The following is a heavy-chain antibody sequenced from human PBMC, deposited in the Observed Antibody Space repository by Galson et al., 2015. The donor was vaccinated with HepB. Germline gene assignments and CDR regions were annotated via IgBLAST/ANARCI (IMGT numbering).Heavy chain of an antibody. CDR2: INGLAPPR. V-gene: IGHV3-23*01. Sequence: SLRLSCAGSGFIFRHHAMAWIRRLPGRGLGGFPGINGLAPPRSYSAALKGRFSISRDNSKDTVFLQMDNLRAEDTAVYYCVKEGSWFGGDWFDPWGQGALVTVS. D-gene: IGHD3-16*01. CDR3: VKEGSWFGGDWFDP. CDR1: GFIFRHHA. J-gene: IGHJ5*02.